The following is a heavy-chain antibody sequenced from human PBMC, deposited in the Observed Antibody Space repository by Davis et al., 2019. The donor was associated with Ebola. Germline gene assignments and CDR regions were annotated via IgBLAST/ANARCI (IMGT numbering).Heavy chain of an antibody. Sequence: PGGSLRLSCAASGFTFRNYAMSWVRQPPGKGLEWIGEINHSGRTNYNPSLKSRVAISVDTSKNQFSLELSSVTAADTAVYYCARASQYSGRWYSDYWGQGTLVTVSS. D-gene: IGHD6-25*01. J-gene: IGHJ4*02. CDR2: INHSGRT. V-gene: IGHV4-34*01. CDR3: ARASQYSGRWYSDY. CDR1: GFTFRNYA.